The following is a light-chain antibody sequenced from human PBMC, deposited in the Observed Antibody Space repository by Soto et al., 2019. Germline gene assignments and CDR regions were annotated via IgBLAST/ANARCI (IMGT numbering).Light chain of an antibody. J-gene: IGLJ1*01. CDR2: EVN. CDR1: SSDVGGYDY. Sequence: QSVLTQPPSASGSPGQSVAISCTGTSSDVGGYDYVSWYQQFPGKAPKLIIREVNKRPSGVPHRFSGSKSGNTASLTVSGLQAEDEADYYCSSYAGSNTNVFGTGTKVTVL. V-gene: IGLV2-8*01. CDR3: SSYAGSNTNV.